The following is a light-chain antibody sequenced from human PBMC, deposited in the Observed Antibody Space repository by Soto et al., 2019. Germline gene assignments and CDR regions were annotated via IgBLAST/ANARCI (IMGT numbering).Light chain of an antibody. CDR2: WAS. V-gene: IGKV4-1*01. Sequence: DIVMTQSPDSLAVSLGERVTISCKSSQSVLYSSNNKNYLAWYQQKPGQPPKLLIYWASTRESGVPDRFSGSGSGTDFTLTISSLQAEDVAVYYCQQYYSTPPTFGLGTKLEIK. CDR1: QSVLYSSNNKNY. CDR3: QQYYSTPPT. J-gene: IGKJ2*01.